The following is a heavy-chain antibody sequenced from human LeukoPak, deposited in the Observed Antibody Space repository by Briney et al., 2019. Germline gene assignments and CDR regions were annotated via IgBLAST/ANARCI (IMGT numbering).Heavy chain of an antibody. CDR3: AKDVVPDSGWDLDR. D-gene: IGHD6-19*01. V-gene: IGHV3-23*01. CDR2: IYNSGART. J-gene: IGHJ5*02. CDR1: GFTFSTYS. Sequence: GGSLRLSCAASGFTFSTYSMTWVRQAPGKGLEWVSSIYNSGARTFYADSVKGRFTVSRDNSKNTLYLEMNSLRAEDTAIYFCAKDVVPDSGWDLDRWGQGTLVTVSS.